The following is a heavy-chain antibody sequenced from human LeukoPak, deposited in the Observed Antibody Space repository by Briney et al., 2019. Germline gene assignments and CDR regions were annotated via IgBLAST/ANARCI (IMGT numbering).Heavy chain of an antibody. CDR1: GFTFSSYS. CDR2: ISSSSSTI. Sequence: GGSLRLSCAASGFTFSSYSMNWVRQAPGKGLEWVSYISSSSSTIYYADSVKGRFTISRDNAKNTVYLEMNSLRVEDTAVYYCARGEPNYSYFKWGQGTLVSVSS. CDR3: ARGEPNYSYFK. J-gene: IGHJ4*02. V-gene: IGHV3-48*01. D-gene: IGHD5-18*01.